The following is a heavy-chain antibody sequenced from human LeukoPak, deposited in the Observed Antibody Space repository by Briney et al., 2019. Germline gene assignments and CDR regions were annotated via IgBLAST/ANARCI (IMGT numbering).Heavy chain of an antibody. V-gene: IGHV3-66*01. CDR2: IYSGGST. CDR1: GFTVSSNY. D-gene: IGHD6-19*01. CDR3: AREEAVAGTEYY. J-gene: IGHJ4*02. Sequence: GGSLRLSCAASGFTVSSNYMSWVRQAPGKGLEWVSVIYSGGSTYYADSVKGRFTISRDNSKNTLYLQMNSLRAEDTAVYYCAREEAVAGTEYYWGQGTLVTVSS.